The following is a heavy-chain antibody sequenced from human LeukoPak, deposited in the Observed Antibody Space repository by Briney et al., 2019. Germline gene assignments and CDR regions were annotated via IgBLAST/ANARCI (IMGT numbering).Heavy chain of an antibody. D-gene: IGHD6-13*01. Sequence: GASVKVSCKASGYTFTGYYMHWVRQAPGQGLEWMGWINPNSGGTNYAQKFQGRVTMTRDTSTSTVYMELSSLRSEDTAVYYCARDNYSSSWYYYDYWGQGTLVTVSS. CDR2: INPNSGGT. CDR3: ARDNYSSSWYYYDY. J-gene: IGHJ4*02. CDR1: GYTFTGYY. V-gene: IGHV1-2*02.